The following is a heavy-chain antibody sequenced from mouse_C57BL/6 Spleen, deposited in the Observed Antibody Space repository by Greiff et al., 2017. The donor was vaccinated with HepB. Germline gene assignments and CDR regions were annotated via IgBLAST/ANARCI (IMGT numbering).Heavy chain of an antibody. CDR2: IDPSDSYT. Sequence: VQLQQPGAELVKPGASVKLSCKASGYTFTSYWMQWVKQRPGQGLEWIGEIDPSDSYTNYNQKFKGKATLTVDTSSSTAYMQLSSLTSEDSAVYYYERSGTTVARDYWGQGTTLTVSS. CDR1: GYTFTSYW. V-gene: IGHV1-50*01. J-gene: IGHJ2*01. D-gene: IGHD1-1*01. CDR3: ERSGTTVARDY.